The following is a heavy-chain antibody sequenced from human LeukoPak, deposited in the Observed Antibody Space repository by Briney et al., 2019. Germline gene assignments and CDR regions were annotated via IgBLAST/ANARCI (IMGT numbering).Heavy chain of an antibody. CDR1: GYTFTSDG. Sequence: ASVKVSCKASGYTFTSDGINWVRQAPGQGLEWMGWISANNGKTNYVQKLRGRVTMTTDTSTSTAYMELRSLRSDDTAVYYCARLPADILTGYIFADCWGQGTLVTVSS. J-gene: IGHJ4*02. V-gene: IGHV1-18*04. D-gene: IGHD3-9*01. CDR3: ARLPADILTGYIFADC. CDR2: ISANNGKT.